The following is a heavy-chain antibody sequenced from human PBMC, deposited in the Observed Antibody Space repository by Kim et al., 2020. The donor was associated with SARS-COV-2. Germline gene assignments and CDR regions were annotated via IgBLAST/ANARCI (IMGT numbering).Heavy chain of an antibody. D-gene: IGHD5-18*01. Sequence: NPALKGRVTISVDTSKNQFSRKLSSGTAADTAVYYCARELQLWSYFDYWGQGTLVTVSS. CDR3: ARELQLWSYFDY. J-gene: IGHJ4*02. V-gene: IGHV4-59*01.